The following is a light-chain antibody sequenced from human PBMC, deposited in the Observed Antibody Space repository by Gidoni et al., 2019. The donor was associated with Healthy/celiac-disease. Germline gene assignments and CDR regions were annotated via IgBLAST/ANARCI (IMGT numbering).Light chain of an antibody. CDR3: QQNNNWPRQPLT. V-gene: IGKV3-15*01. CDR1: QSVSSN. J-gene: IGKJ4*01. Sequence: EIVMTQSPATLSVSPGERATLSCRASQSVSSNLAWYQQKPGQAPRLLIYGASTRATGIPARFSGSGSGTEFTLTISSLQSEDFAVYYCQQNNNWPRQPLTFGGGTKVEIK. CDR2: GAS.